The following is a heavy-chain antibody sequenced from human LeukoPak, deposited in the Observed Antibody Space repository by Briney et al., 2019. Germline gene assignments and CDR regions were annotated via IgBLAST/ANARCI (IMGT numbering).Heavy chain of an antibody. V-gene: IGHV1-69*04. CDR3: ARVEGGGGSLDL. CDR1: GGTFSSYA. CDR2: IIPLLPTT. Sequence: SVKVSCTASGGTFSSYAISGVRQAPGQGLEWMGRIIPLLPTTIYAQKFRDRVTITADRSTGTAYMELSSLRSDDTAVYYCARVEGGGGSLDLWGQGTMVTVSS. J-gene: IGHJ3*01. D-gene: IGHD3-16*01.